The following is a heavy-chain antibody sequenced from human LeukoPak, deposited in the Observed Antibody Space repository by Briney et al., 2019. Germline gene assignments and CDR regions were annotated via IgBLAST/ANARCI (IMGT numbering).Heavy chain of an antibody. D-gene: IGHD2-2*01. V-gene: IGHV1-8*01. J-gene: IGHJ6*04. Sequence: ASVKVSCKASGYTFTSYDINWVPHATGQGLEWMGWMNPNSGNTVYAQRFQGRVTMTRNTSISTAYMELSSLRSEDTAVYYCARGYCSSTSCYPEVWGKGTTVTVSS. CDR3: ARGYCSSTSCYPEV. CDR1: GYTFTSYD. CDR2: MNPNSGNT.